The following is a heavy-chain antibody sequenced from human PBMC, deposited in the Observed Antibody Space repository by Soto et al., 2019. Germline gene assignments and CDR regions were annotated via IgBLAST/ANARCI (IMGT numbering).Heavy chain of an antibody. Sequence: SETLSLTCSIYSGSFSGCYWSWIRQPPGKGLEWIGEISQSGNTNYSPSLKSRVSISIDTSKKQFSLNLASVSAADTAVYYCARAPKVSGSSQTRPDLWGQGTLVTSPQ. D-gene: IGHD6-6*01. CDR1: SGSFSGCY. CDR3: ARAPKVSGSSQTRPDL. J-gene: IGHJ5*02. CDR2: ISQSGNT. V-gene: IGHV4-34*01.